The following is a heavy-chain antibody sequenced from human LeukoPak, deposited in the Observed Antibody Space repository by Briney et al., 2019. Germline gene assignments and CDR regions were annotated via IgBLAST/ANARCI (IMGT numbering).Heavy chain of an antibody. CDR2: IIPIFGIA. D-gene: IGHD3-10*01. CDR3: AGGYLYVSGSYSPFDY. J-gene: IGHJ4*02. Sequence: GASVKVSCKASGGTFSSYAISWVRQAPGQGLEWMGRIIPIFGIANYAQKFQGRVTITADKSTSTAYMELSSLRSEDTAVYYCAGGYLYVSGSYSPFDYWGQGTLVTVSS. V-gene: IGHV1-69*04. CDR1: GGTFSSYA.